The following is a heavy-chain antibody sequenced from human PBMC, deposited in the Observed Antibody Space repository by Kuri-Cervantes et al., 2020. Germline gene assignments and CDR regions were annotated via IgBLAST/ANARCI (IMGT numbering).Heavy chain of an antibody. Sequence: GSLRLSCAVYGGSFSGYYWSWIRQPPGKGLEWIGEINHSGSTNYNPSLKSRVTISVDTSKNQFSLKLSSVTAADTAVYYCARDLEPGIAAAGTLDYWGQGTLVTVSS. CDR2: INHSGST. J-gene: IGHJ4*02. D-gene: IGHD6-13*01. V-gene: IGHV4-34*01. CDR1: GGSFSGYY. CDR3: ARDLEPGIAAAGTLDY.